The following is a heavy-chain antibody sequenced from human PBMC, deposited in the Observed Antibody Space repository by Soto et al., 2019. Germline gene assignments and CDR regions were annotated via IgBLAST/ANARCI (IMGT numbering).Heavy chain of an antibody. J-gene: IGHJ1*01. V-gene: IGHV1-18*01. CDR2: VSPKSGNT. CDR1: GYNFFDYG. CDR3: ARGRTVSSIGPLLV. Sequence: QIQLVQSGAEVKKPGASVKVSCKASGYNFFDYGVSWVRQAPGQGLEWMGWVSPKSGNTAFARKVQGRVTMTADTSTNTAYLELRGLRSDDTAVYYCARGRTVSSIGPLLVWGQGTLVSVSS. D-gene: IGHD1-1*01.